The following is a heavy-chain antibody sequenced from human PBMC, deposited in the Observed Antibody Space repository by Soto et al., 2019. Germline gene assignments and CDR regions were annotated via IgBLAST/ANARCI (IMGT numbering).Heavy chain of an antibody. V-gene: IGHV4-59*08. Sequence: SETLSLTCTVSGDSISGYSWSWIRQPPGKGLEWIGYIYYTGSTNYSPSLMSRVTISVDTSKNQFSLKLSSVTAADTAVYYCARQSSLAAVVDWGQGTRVTVAS. CDR2: IYYTGST. J-gene: IGHJ4*02. CDR3: ARQSSLAAVVD. D-gene: IGHD6-13*01. CDR1: GDSISGYS.